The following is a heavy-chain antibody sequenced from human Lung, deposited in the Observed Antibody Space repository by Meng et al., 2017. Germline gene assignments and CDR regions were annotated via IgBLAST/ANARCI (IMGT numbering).Heavy chain of an antibody. Sequence: QVHLQQWGAGLLKPSETLSRTCVVSGGSFSDYYWSWIRQPPGKGLEWIGEINHSGSTNYNPSLESRATISVDTSQNNLSLKLSSVTAADSAVYYCARGPTTMAHDFDYWGQGTLVTVSS. J-gene: IGHJ4*02. CDR2: INHSGST. CDR3: ARGPTTMAHDFDY. V-gene: IGHV4-34*01. D-gene: IGHD4-11*01. CDR1: GGSFSDYY.